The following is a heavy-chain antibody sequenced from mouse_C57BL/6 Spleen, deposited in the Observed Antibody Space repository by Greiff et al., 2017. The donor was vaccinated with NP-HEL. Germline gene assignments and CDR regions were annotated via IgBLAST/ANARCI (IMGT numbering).Heavy chain of an antibody. CDR2: ISNLAYSI. D-gene: IGHD1-1*01. CDR3: ARRDYYGRGDYFDY. V-gene: IGHV5-15*01. Sequence: EVKLVESGGGLVQPGGSLKLSCAASGFTFSDYGMAWVRQAPRKGPEWVASISNLAYSIYYADTVTGRFTISRENAKNTLYLEMSSLRSEDTAMYYCARRDYYGRGDYFDYWGQGTTLTVSS. CDR1: GFTFSDYG. J-gene: IGHJ2*01.